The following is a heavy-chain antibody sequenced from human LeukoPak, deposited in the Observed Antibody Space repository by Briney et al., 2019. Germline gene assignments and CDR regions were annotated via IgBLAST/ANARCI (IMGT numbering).Heavy chain of an antibody. CDR2: IHYSGSP. CDR3: ARVSGYCSAGSCYSSTFDS. J-gene: IGHJ4*02. Sequence: PSETLSPTCTVSGDSFVRSIFYWGWIPQPPGKGREGVGSIHYSGSPFYNPSLKSRVSISVDTSKNQFSLKVTSVTATDTSMYYCARVSGYCSAGSCYSSTFDSWGQGTLVTVSS. CDR1: GDSFVRSIFY. D-gene: IGHD2-15*01. V-gene: IGHV4-39*01.